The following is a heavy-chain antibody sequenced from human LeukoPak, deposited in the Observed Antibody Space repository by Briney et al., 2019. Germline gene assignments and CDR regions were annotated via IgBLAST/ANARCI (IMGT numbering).Heavy chain of an antibody. J-gene: IGHJ4*02. D-gene: IGHD3-9*01. V-gene: IGHV1-2*04. CDR2: INPNSGGT. Sequence: ASVKVSCKASGYTFTGYYMHWVRQAPGQGLEWMGWINPNSGGTNYAQKSQGWVTMTRDTSISTAYMELSRLRSDDTAVYYCARSNGGLRYFDWFRDKYFDYWGQGTLVTVSS. CDR3: ARSNGGLRYFDWFRDKYFDY. CDR1: GYTFTGYY.